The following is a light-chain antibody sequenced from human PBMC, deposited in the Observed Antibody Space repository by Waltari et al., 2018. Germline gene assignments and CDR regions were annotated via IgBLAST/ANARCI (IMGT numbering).Light chain of an antibody. CDR2: EAT. Sequence: QSVLTQPASVSGSPGQSITISCTGTRSAIGAYNFVSWFQQLPGQAPRLLISEATRRPAGVSFRFSGSKSGNTASLSISGLQAEDEAEYYCCSYVGGSRVLFGGGTKLTV. J-gene: IGLJ2*01. CDR3: CSYVGGSRVL. CDR1: RSAIGAYNF. V-gene: IGLV2-23*01.